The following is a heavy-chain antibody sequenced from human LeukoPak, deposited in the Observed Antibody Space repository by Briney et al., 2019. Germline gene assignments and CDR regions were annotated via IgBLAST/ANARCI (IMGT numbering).Heavy chain of an antibody. CDR2: ISAYNGNT. CDR3: AREEYYYDSSGYYYYYYGMDV. J-gene: IGHJ6*02. D-gene: IGHD3-22*01. Sequence: GASVKVSCKASGYTFTSYGISWVRQAPGQGLEWMGWISAYNGNTNYAQKLQGRVTMTTDTSTSTAYMELSSLRSEDTAVYYCAREEYYYDSSGYYYYYYGMDVWGQGTTVTVSS. V-gene: IGHV1-18*01. CDR1: GYTFTSYG.